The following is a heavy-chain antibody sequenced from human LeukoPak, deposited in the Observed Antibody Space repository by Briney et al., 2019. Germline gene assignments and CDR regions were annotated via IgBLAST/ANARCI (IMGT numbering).Heavy chain of an antibody. CDR3: AKDIMGATGGGDY. Sequence: SETLSLTCAVYGGSFSGYYWSWIRQPPGKGLEWIGEINHSGSTNYNPSLKSRVTISLDTSKNHFSLKLSSVTAADTAVYYCAKDIMGATGGGDYWGQGTLVTVSS. CDR2: INHSGST. J-gene: IGHJ4*02. D-gene: IGHD1-26*01. CDR1: GGSFSGYY. V-gene: IGHV4-34*01.